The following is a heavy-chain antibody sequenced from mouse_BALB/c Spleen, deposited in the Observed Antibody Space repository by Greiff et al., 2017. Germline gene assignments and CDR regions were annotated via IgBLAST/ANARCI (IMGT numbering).Heavy chain of an antibody. D-gene: IGHD2-2*01. V-gene: IGHV2-2*02. CDR2: IWSGGST. Sequence: VKLVESGPGLVQPSQSLSITCTVSGFSLTSYGVHWVRQSPGKGLEWLGVIWSGGSTDYNAAFISRLSISKDNSKSQVFFKMNSLQANDTAIYYCARKGGYDVGWFAYWGQGTLVTVSA. CDR1: GFSLTSYG. J-gene: IGHJ3*01. CDR3: ARKGGYDVGWFAY.